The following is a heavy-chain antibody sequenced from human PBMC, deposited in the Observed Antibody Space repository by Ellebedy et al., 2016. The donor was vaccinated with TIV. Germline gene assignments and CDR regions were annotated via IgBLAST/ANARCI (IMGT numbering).Heavy chain of an antibody. CDR2: INDSGST. CDR3: AREFRRDFYGGYAEYFQD. CDR1: GGSFSDYY. Sequence: MPSETLSLTCAVYGGSFSDYYWSWIRQVPGKGLEWIGEINDSGSTNENPSLKSRVTISIDTSKNQFSMKLNSVTAADTAVYYCAREFRRDFYGGYAEYFQDWGQGTLVTVSS. D-gene: IGHD2/OR15-2a*01. J-gene: IGHJ1*01. V-gene: IGHV4-34*01.